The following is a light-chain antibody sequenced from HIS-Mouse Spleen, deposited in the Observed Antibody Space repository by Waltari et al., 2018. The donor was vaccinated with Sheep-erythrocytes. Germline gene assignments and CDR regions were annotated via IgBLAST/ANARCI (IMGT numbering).Light chain of an antibody. CDR1: SSDVGSYNL. V-gene: IGLV2-23*01. Sequence: QSALTQPASVSGSPGQSITNSCTGTSSDVGSYNLVSWYQQHPGKAPKRMIYEGSKRPSGVANRFAGSKSGKTASLTISGLQAEDEADYYCCSYAGSSTPWVFGGGTKLTVL. CDR3: CSYAGSSTPWV. CDR2: EGS. J-gene: IGLJ3*02.